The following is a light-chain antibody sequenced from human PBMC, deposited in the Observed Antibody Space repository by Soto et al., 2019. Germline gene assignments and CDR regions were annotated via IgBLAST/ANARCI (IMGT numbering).Light chain of an antibody. Sequence: QSALTQPASLSGSPGQSISISCTGTTSDVGRYNYVSWYQQHPGKAPKLMIYDVSYRPSWVSNRFSGSKSGITASLTISGLQAEDEADYYCNSFTTSSTYVFGTGTKVTAL. CDR3: NSFTTSSTYV. J-gene: IGLJ1*01. CDR1: TSDVGRYNY. V-gene: IGLV2-14*03. CDR2: DVS.